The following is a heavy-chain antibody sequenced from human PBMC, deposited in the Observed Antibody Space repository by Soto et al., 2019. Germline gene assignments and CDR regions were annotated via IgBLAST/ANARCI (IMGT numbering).Heavy chain of an antibody. V-gene: IGHV4-59*01. J-gene: IGHJ5*02. CDR3: AREDVGTAAGTIWFDP. D-gene: IGHD6-13*01. CDR2: IYYSGST. CDR1: GGSISSYY. Sequence: QVQLQESGPGLVKPSETLSLTCTVSGGSISSYYWSWIRQPPGKGLEWIGYIYYSGSTNYNPSLKIRVTISVDTSKNQFSLKLSSVTAADTAVYYCAREDVGTAAGTIWFDPWGQGTLVTVSS.